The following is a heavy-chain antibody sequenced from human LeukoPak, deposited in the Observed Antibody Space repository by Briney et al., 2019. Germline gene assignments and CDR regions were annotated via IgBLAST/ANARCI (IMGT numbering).Heavy chain of an antibody. CDR2: IYYSGST. Sequence: SEALSLTCTVSGGSSSSYYWSWIRQPPGKGLEWIGYIYYSGSTNYNPSLKSRVTISLGTSKNQFSLKLSSVTAADTAVYYCARDTNGPYYYGMDVWGQGTTVTVSS. D-gene: IGHD2-8*01. J-gene: IGHJ6*02. V-gene: IGHV4-59*01. CDR1: GGSSSSYY. CDR3: ARDTNGPYYYGMDV.